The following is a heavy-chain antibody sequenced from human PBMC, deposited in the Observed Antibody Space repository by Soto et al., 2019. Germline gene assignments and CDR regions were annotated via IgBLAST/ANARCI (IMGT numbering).Heavy chain of an antibody. CDR1: GYTFTSYG. Sequence: SVKVSCKASGYTFTSYGISWVRQAPGQGLEWMGRIIPILGIANYAQKFQGRVTITADKSTSTAYMELSSLRSEDTAVYYCARGRVASDGSFDYWGQGTLVTVSS. D-gene: IGHD5-12*01. V-gene: IGHV1-69*04. CDR2: IIPILGIA. CDR3: ARGRVASDGSFDY. J-gene: IGHJ4*02.